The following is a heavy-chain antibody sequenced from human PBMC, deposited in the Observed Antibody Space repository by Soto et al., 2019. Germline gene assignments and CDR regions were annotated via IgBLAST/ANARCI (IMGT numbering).Heavy chain of an antibody. D-gene: IGHD3-22*01. CDR1: GFTFSSYG. Sequence: VGSLRLSCAASGFTFSSYGMHWVRQAPGKGLEWVAVISYDGSNKYYADSVKGRFTISRDNSKNTLYLQMNSLRAEDTAVYYCAKAGDSSGYYSNWFDPWGQGTLVTVSS. J-gene: IGHJ5*02. CDR3: AKAGDSSGYYSNWFDP. V-gene: IGHV3-30*18. CDR2: ISYDGSNK.